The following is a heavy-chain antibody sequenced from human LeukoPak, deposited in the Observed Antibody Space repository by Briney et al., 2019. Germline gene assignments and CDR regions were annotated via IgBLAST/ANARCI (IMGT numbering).Heavy chain of an antibody. CDR3: AKAKYSSGWSGGDY. Sequence: GRSLRLSCAASGFTFSSYGMHWVRQAPGKGLEWVAVISYDGSNKYYADSVKGRFTISRDNSKNTLYLQMNSLRAEDTAVYYSAKAKYSSGWSGGDYWGQGTLVTVSS. CDR2: ISYDGSNK. J-gene: IGHJ4*02. CDR1: GFTFSSYG. V-gene: IGHV3-30*18. D-gene: IGHD6-19*01.